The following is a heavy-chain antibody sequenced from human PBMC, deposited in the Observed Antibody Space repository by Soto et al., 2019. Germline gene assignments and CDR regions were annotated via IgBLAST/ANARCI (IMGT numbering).Heavy chain of an antibody. Sequence: EVQLVESGGDLVQPGGSLRLSCAASGFTVTDHYMSWVRQAPGKGLEWISAIFAGDRTFYADSVKGRFNISRDKSKNTLYLQMISLRADDASVYYCARDTVDAPSDYWGQGTLVTVSS. J-gene: IGHJ4*02. CDR1: GFTVTDHY. V-gene: IGHV3-66*01. D-gene: IGHD4-17*01. CDR3: ARDTVDAPSDY. CDR2: IFAGDRT.